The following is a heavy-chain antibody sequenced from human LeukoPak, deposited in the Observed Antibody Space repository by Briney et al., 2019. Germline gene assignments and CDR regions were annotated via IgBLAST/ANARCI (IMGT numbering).Heavy chain of an antibody. D-gene: IGHD3-16*01. V-gene: IGHV3-23*01. Sequence: GGSLRLSCAASGFSFSSHGMSWVRQAPGKGLEWVSGIIGGAGSTYYADSVKGRFTISGDNSKNTLFLQMNSLRAEDTAVYFCAKDRLGGPYFFHYWGQGTLVTVSS. CDR2: IIGGAGST. CDR3: AKDRLGGPYFFHY. J-gene: IGHJ4*02. CDR1: GFSFSSHG.